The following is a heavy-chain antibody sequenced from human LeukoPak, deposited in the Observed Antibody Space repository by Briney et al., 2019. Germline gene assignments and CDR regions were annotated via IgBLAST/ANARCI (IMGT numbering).Heavy chain of an antibody. V-gene: IGHV4-34*01. CDR3: ARGLEGYYDSSGYPPGTVSYGMDV. Sequence: PSETLSLTCAVYGGSFSDYYWSWISQPPGKGLEWIGEINHSGSTNYNPSLEGRVTISVDTSKNQFSLKLSSVTAADTAVYYCARGLEGYYDSSGYPPGTVSYGMDVWGQGTTVTVSS. CDR2: INHSGST. J-gene: IGHJ6*02. D-gene: IGHD3-22*01. CDR1: GGSFSDYY.